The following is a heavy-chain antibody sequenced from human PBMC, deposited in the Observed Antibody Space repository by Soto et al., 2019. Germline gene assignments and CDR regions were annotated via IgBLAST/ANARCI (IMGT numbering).Heavy chain of an antibody. CDR1: GYSFTSYW. CDR2: IYPGDSDT. CDR3: ARQYCSSTSCQDYYYYMDV. Sequence: GESLKISCKGSGYSFTSYWIGWVRQMPGKGLEWMGIIYPGDSDTRYSPSFQGQVTISADKSISTAYLQWSSLKASDTAMYYCARQYCSSTSCQDYYYYMDVWGKGTTVTVSS. D-gene: IGHD2-2*01. V-gene: IGHV5-51*01. J-gene: IGHJ6*03.